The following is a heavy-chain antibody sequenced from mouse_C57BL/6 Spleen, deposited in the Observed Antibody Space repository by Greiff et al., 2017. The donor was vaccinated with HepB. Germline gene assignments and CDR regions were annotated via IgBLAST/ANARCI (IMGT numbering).Heavy chain of an antibody. CDR2: ICTGGGT. CDR1: GFSLTSYA. J-gene: IGHJ4*01. D-gene: IGHD2-2*01. V-gene: IGHV2-9-1*01. Sequence: QVQLKQSGPGLVAPSQSLSITCTASGFSLTSYAISWVRQPPGKGLEWLGVICTGGGTNYNSALKTRLSISKDNTKSHVFLKMNRLQTDETSRYYCAIKKVSYGFYAMDYWGKGTSVTVSS. CDR3: AIKKVSYGFYAMDY.